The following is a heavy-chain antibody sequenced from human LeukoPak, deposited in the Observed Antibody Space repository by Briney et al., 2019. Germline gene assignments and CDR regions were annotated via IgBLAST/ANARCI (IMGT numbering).Heavy chain of an antibody. V-gene: IGHV3-21*01. Sequence: GGSLRLSCAASGFTFSSYEMNWVRQAPGKGLEWASSISSGTSYIYYADSVKGRFTISRDNSKDTLYLQMNSLRAEDTAVYYCARGTVEMATIDWFDPWGQGTLVTVSS. D-gene: IGHD5-24*01. J-gene: IGHJ5*02. CDR3: ARGTVEMATIDWFDP. CDR1: GFTFSSYE. CDR2: ISSGTSYI.